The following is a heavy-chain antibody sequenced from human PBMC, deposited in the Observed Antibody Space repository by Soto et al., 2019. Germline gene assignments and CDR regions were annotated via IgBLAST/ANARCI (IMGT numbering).Heavy chain of an antibody. CDR3: ARDRGAWFGELLYSLCSDPYYYGMDV. Sequence: SETLSLTCTVSGGSISSYYWSWIRQPPGKGLEWIGYIYYSGSTNYNPSLKSRVTISVDTSKNQFSLKLSSVTAADTAVYYCARDRGAWFGELLYSLCSDPYYYGMDVWGQGTTVTVSS. CDR2: IYYSGST. V-gene: IGHV4-59*01. CDR1: GGSISSYY. J-gene: IGHJ6*02. D-gene: IGHD3-10*01.